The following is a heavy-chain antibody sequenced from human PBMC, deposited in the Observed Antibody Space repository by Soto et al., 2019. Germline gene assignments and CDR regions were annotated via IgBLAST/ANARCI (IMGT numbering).Heavy chain of an antibody. V-gene: IGHV4-30-2*01. CDR3: ARGMIVVDPRSHFDY. CDR1: GGSISSGGYS. CDR2: IYHSGST. Sequence: SETLSLTCAVSGGSISSGGYSWSWIRQPPGKGLEWIGYIYHSGSTYYNPSLKSRVTISVDRSKNQFSLKLSSVTAADTAVYYCARGMIVVDPRSHFDYWGQGTLVTVS. D-gene: IGHD3-22*01. J-gene: IGHJ4*02.